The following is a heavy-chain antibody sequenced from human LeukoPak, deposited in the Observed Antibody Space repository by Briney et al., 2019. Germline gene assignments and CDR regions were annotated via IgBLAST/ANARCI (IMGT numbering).Heavy chain of an antibody. V-gene: IGHV4-59*01. J-gene: IGHJ6*02. Sequence: PSETLSLTCAVYGGSISSYYWSWIRQPPGKGLEWIGYIYYSGSTNYNPSLKSRVTISVDTSKNQFSLRLSSVTAADTAVYYCARDSSGWYATSSRMVYYGMDVWGQGTTVTVSS. CDR2: IYYSGST. CDR1: GGSISSYY. CDR3: ARDSSGWYATSSRMVYYGMDV. D-gene: IGHD6-19*01.